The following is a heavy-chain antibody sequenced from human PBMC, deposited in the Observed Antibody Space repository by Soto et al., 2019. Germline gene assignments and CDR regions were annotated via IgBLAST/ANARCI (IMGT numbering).Heavy chain of an antibody. J-gene: IGHJ4*02. CDR1: GYTFTVYY. CDR3: ARDLAKGGGSAGFDY. CDR2: INPKSGGT. V-gene: IGHV1-2*02. Sequence: ASVKVSCKASGYTFTVYYMHWVRQAPGQGLEWMGWINPKSGGTMYPQKFQGRVTMTWDTSICTAYMALTRLRSDDTAVYCCARDLAKGGGSAGFDYWGQGTLVTVSS. D-gene: IGHD1-26*01.